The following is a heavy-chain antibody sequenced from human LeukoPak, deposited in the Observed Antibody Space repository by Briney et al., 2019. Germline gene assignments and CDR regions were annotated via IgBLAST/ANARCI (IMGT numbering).Heavy chain of an antibody. V-gene: IGHV3-7*03. CDR2: IKKDGSEK. D-gene: IGHD3-10*01. J-gene: IGHJ4*02. Sequence: GGSLRLSCAASGFIFSDHWMSWVRQAPGKGLEWVANIKKDGSEKYCVDSVKGRFTMSRDNAKNSLYLQMNSLRAEDTAVYYCASLGPDYWGQGTLVTVSS. CDR3: ASLGPDY. CDR1: GFIFSDHW.